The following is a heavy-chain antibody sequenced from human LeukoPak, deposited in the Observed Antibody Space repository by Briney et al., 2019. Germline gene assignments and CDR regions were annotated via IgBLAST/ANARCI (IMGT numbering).Heavy chain of an antibody. CDR3: ASVVVTAPYYYYGMDV. D-gene: IGHD2-21*02. CDR1: GGSFSGYY. Sequence: SETLSLTCAVYGGSFSGYYWSWIRQPPGKGLEWIGEINHSGSTNYNPSLKSRVTISVDTSKNQFSLKLSSVTAADTAVYYCASVVVTAPYYYYGMDVWGQGTTVTVSS. V-gene: IGHV4-34*01. J-gene: IGHJ6*02. CDR2: INHSGST.